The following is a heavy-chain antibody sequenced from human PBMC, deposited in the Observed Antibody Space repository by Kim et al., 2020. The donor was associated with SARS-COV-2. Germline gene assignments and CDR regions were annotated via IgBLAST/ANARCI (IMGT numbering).Heavy chain of an antibody. D-gene: IGHD4-4*01. CDR3: AREIPAHAYSIYGMDV. V-gene: IGHV3-30*07. Sequence: VRGRFTIPGDTSTNTLYLQRNSLRAEDTAVYYCAREIPAHAYSIYGMDVWGQGTTVTVSS. J-gene: IGHJ6*02.